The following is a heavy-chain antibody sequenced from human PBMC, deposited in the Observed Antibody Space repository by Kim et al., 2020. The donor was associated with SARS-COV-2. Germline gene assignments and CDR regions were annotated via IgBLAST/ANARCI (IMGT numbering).Heavy chain of an antibody. Sequence: GGSLRLSCAASGFTLSSYWMHWVRQAPGKGLVWVSRSNSDGSSRSYADSVKGRFSISRDNAKNTLYLQMDSLRADDTAVYYCARRTATAGGYWYFDLWRR. CDR1: GFTLSSYW. V-gene: IGHV3-74*01. CDR2: SNSDGSSR. J-gene: IGHJ2*01. CDR3: ARRTATAGGYWYFDL. D-gene: IGHD6-13*01.